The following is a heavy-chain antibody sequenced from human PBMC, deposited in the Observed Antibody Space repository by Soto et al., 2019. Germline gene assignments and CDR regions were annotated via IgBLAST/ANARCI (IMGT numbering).Heavy chain of an antibody. V-gene: IGHV3-11*01. CDR1: GFSFSDYY. CDR3: VRDDDYGGTNNWFDP. Sequence: QEQLVESGGGVVKPGGSLRLSCTASGFSFSDYYMSRIRQAPGKGLECIAYISSSGNSIYYAVSVKGRFTVSRDNAKNSLYLHMNSLTAEDTAMYYCVRDDDYGGTNNWFDPWGQGTLVTVSS. J-gene: IGHJ5*02. D-gene: IGHD4-17*01. CDR2: ISSSGNSI.